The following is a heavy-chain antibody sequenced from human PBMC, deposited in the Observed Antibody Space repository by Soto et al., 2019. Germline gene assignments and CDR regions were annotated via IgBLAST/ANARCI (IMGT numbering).Heavy chain of an antibody. D-gene: IGHD3-22*01. CDR1: GYTFTSYA. CDR2: INAGNGNT. CDR3: ARADYYDIHDY. J-gene: IGHJ4*02. Sequence: QVQLVQSGAEVKKPGASVKVSCKASGYTFTSYAMHWVRQAPGQRLEWMGWINAGNGNTKYSQKFQGRVTITRDTSASTAYMEVSRLRSEDTAVYYCARADYYDIHDYWGQGTLVTVSS. V-gene: IGHV1-3*01.